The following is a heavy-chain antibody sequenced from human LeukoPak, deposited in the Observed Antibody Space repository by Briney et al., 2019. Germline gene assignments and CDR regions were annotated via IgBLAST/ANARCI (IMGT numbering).Heavy chain of an antibody. D-gene: IGHD6-13*01. CDR2: ISWNSGSI. CDR3: AKGFYSSSWYTNAFDI. Sequence: GGSLRLSCAASGFTFDDYAMHWVRQAPGKGLEWVSGISWNSGSIGYADSVKGRFTISRDNAKNSLYLQMNSLRAEDMALYYCAKGFYSSSWYTNAFDIWGQGTMVTVSS. V-gene: IGHV3-9*03. J-gene: IGHJ3*02. CDR1: GFTFDDYA.